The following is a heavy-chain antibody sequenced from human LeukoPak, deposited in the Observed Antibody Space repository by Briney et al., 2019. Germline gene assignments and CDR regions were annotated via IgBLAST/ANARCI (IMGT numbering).Heavy chain of an antibody. CDR1: GGSISSSSYY. Sequence: SETLSLTCTVSGGSISSSSYYCGWIRQPPGKGLEWMGSIYYGGSTYYNPSLKRRVTISLDTSKNQFSLKLSSVTAADTAVYYCARHWRPTTWIQLWTDSGFDYWGQGTLVTVSS. V-gene: IGHV4-39*01. D-gene: IGHD5-18*01. CDR2: IYYGGST. CDR3: ARHWRPTTWIQLWTDSGFDY. J-gene: IGHJ4*02.